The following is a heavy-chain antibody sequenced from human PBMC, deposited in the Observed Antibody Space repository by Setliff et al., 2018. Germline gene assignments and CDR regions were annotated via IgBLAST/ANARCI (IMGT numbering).Heavy chain of an antibody. J-gene: IGHJ4*02. Sequence: GGSLRLSCVASGFTFTTYSMNWVRRVPGKGLEWVSYISSSSNTIKYADSVKGRFTISRDNAKESVYLEMTSLRAEDTAVYYCARDTDQWLVEYYFDLWGQGTLVTVSS. V-gene: IGHV3-48*01. CDR1: GFTFTTYS. CDR2: ISSSSNTI. D-gene: IGHD6-19*01. CDR3: ARDTDQWLVEYYFDL.